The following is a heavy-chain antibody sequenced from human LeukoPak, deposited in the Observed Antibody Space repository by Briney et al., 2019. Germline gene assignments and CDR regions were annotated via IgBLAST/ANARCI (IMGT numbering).Heavy chain of an antibody. CDR2: ISWNSGSI. CDR1: GFTFDDYA. J-gene: IGHJ6*03. Sequence: GGSLRLSCAASGFTFDDYAMHWVRQAPGKGLEWVSGISWNSGSIGYADSVKGRFTISRDNAKNSLYLQMNSLRAEDTALYYFAKMGYGDYYYYMDVWGKGTTVAVSS. CDR3: AKMGYGDYYYYMDV. D-gene: IGHD4-17*01. V-gene: IGHV3-9*01.